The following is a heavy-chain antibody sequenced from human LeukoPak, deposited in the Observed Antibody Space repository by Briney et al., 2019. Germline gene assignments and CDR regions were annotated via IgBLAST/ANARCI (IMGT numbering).Heavy chain of an antibody. CDR1: GYSFTSYW. CDR2: IYPGDSDT. D-gene: IGHD4-17*01. CDR3: ARHVITVTTGNTYYYGMDV. V-gene: IGHV5-51*01. Sequence: GESLKISCKGSGYSFTSYWIGWVRQMPGKGLEWMGIIYPGDSDTRYSPSFQGQVTISADKSISTAYLQWSSLKASDTAMYYCARHVITVTTGNTYYYGMDVWGQGTTVTVSS. J-gene: IGHJ6*02.